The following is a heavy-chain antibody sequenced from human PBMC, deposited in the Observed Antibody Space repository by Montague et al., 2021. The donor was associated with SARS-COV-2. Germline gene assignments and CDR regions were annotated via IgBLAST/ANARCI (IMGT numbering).Heavy chain of an antibody. CDR3: GKGSGYP. CDR2: LSSSGST. V-gene: IGHV4-61*01. D-gene: IGHD3-22*01. CDR1: GESIISDTYY. J-gene: IGHJ5*02. Sequence: SETLSLTCIVTGESIISDTYYWSWIRQPPGKGLEWIGFLSSSGSTCYNPSLHSRVTIPIDTSKNQFSLNLMSVTPADTAVYFCGKGSGYPWGQGTLVTVSS.